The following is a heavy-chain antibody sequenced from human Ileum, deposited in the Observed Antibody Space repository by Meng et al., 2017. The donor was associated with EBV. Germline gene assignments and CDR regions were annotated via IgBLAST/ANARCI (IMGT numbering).Heavy chain of an antibody. D-gene: IGHD2-21*02. Sequence: DRVLVDPLEPLPLRCRGCCGSIASSCYYWVWIRQPAGKGLEWIAPISHTGSSYYNPSLKSRVTISVDTSKNEFSLRVTSVTAADTALYYCERRDTAWFDPWGRGTLVTVSS. CDR1: CGSIASSCYY. V-gene: IGHV4-39*01. J-gene: IGHJ5*02. CDR2: ISHTGSS. CDR3: ERRDTAWFDP.